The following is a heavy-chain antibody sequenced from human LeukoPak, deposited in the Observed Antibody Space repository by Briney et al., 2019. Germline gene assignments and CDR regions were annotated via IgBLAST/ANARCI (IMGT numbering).Heavy chain of an antibody. CDR1: GFTFSSYA. V-gene: IGHV3-23*01. Sequence: GGSLRLSCAASGFTFSSYAMSWVRQAPGGGLEWVSAISGSGGSTYYADSVKGRFTISRDNSKNTLYLQMNSLRAEDTAVYYCAKRGWFGELLSAFDIWGQGTMVTVSS. J-gene: IGHJ3*02. CDR3: AKRGWFGELLSAFDI. D-gene: IGHD3-10*01. CDR2: ISGSGGST.